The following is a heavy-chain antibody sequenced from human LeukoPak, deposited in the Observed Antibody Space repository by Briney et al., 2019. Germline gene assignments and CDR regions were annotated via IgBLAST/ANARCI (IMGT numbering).Heavy chain of an antibody. CDR1: GLTVSSNY. D-gene: IGHD6-13*01. Sequence: QPGGSLRLSCAASGLTVSSNYMSWVRQAPGKGLEWVSVIYSGGSTYYADSVKGRFTISRDNSKNTLYLQMNSLRAEDTAVYYCARDRNQGVAAAGTEYMDVWGKGTTVTVSS. V-gene: IGHV3-66*02. J-gene: IGHJ6*03. CDR2: IYSGGST. CDR3: ARDRNQGVAAAGTEYMDV.